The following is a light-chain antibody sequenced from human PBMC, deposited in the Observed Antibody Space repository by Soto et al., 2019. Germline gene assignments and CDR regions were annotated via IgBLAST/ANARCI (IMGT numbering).Light chain of an antibody. CDR1: QSISSY. CDR2: DAS. V-gene: IGKV1-39*01. Sequence: DIPMTQSPSSLSASVGDRVTITCRASQSISSYLNWYQQKPGKAPKLLIYDASSLQSGVPSRFSGSGSGTDFTLTISSLQPEDFATYYCQQSYSTLITFGQGTRLEIK. J-gene: IGKJ5*01. CDR3: QQSYSTLIT.